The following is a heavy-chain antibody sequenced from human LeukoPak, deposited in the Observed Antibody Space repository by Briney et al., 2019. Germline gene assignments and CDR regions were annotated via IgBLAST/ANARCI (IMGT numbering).Heavy chain of an antibody. CDR3: ARQDLGHNWFDP. J-gene: IGHJ5*02. CDR1: GYTSTSYY. Sequence: ASVKVSCKASGYTSTSYYMHWVRQAPGQGLEWMGIINPSGGSTSYAQKFQGRVTMTRDTSTSTVYMELSSLRSEDTAVYYCARQDLGHNWFDPWGQGTLVTVSS. V-gene: IGHV1-46*01. CDR2: INPSGGST. D-gene: IGHD2-15*01.